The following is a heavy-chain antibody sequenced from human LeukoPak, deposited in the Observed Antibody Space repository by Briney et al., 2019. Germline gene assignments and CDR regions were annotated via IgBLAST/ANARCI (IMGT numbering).Heavy chain of an antibody. CDR3: VKEGYCSGGSCYSPYYFDY. Sequence: PGGSLRLSCAASGFTFSSYGMHWVRQAPGKGLEWVAFIRYDGSNKYYADSVKGRFTISRDNSKNTLYLQMNSLRAEDTAVYYCVKEGYCSGGSCYSPYYFDYWGQGTLVTVSS. D-gene: IGHD2-15*01. V-gene: IGHV3-30*02. CDR2: IRYDGSNK. J-gene: IGHJ4*02. CDR1: GFTFSSYG.